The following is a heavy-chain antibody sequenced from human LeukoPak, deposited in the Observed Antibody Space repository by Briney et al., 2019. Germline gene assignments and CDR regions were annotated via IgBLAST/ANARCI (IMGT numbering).Heavy chain of an antibody. V-gene: IGHV3-21*01. J-gene: IGHJ4*02. Sequence: GGSLRLSCAGSGFPFSSHGMNWVRQAPGKGLEWVSSISSSSDYKYYADSMKGRFTISKDNAKNSLYLQMNSLRAEDTAVYYCARGSDFWSGYGDYWGQGTLVTVSS. CDR3: ARGSDFWSGYGDY. CDR2: ISSSSDYK. D-gene: IGHD3-3*01. CDR1: GFPFSSHG.